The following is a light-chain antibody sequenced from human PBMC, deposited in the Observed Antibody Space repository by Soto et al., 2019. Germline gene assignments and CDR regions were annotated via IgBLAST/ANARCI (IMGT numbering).Light chain of an antibody. V-gene: IGKV1-33*01. Sequence: DFQMTQSPSSLSASVGDRVTITCQASQDINNYLNWYQQKSGKAPKLLIYDASDLETGVPSRFSGSGSGTDFTFTISSLQPEDIATYYCQQYDNLPLTFGGGTKVDIK. CDR1: QDINNY. CDR3: QQYDNLPLT. CDR2: DAS. J-gene: IGKJ4*01.